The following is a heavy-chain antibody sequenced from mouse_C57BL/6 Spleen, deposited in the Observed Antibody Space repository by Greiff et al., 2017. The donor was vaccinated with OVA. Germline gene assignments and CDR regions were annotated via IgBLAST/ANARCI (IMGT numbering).Heavy chain of an antibody. D-gene: IGHD3-2*02. V-gene: IGHV3-6*01. J-gene: IGHJ3*01. Sequence: EVQLQESGPGLVKPSQSLSLTCSVTGYSITSGYYWNWIRQFPGNKLEWMGYISYDGSNNYNPSLKNRISITRDTSKNQFFLKLNSVTTEDTATYYCAETAQAAYWGQGTLVTVSA. CDR3: AETAQAAY. CDR2: ISYDGSN. CDR1: GYSITSGYY.